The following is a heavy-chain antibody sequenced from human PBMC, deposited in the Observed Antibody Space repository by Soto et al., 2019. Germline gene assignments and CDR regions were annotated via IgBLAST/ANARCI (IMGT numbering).Heavy chain of an antibody. V-gene: IGHV4-34*01. CDR2: INHSGST. J-gene: IGHJ4*02. Sequence: QVQLQQWGAGLLKPSETLSLTCAVYGGSFSGYYWSWIRQPPGKGLEWIGEINHSGSTNYNPSLKSRVTISVDTSKNQFSLKLSSVTAADTAVYYCARVVTSYFDYWGQGTLVTVSS. CDR1: GGSFSGYY. CDR3: ARVVTSYFDY. D-gene: IGHD2-15*01.